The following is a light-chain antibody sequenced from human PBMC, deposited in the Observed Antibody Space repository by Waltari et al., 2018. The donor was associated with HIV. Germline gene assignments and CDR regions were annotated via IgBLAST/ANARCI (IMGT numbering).Light chain of an antibody. V-gene: IGLV1-40*01. CDR1: SSHIGPGYA. CDR2: SNN. Sequence: QSVLTQPPSVSGAPGQMLTISCAGSSSHIGPGYAVFWYRHFQGTPPKLLISSNNNRPSGVPDRCSVSRSGTSASLAITGLQAEDEADYYCQSYDSSLSCLLFGGGTKLTV. J-gene: IGLJ2*01. CDR3: QSYDSSLSCLL.